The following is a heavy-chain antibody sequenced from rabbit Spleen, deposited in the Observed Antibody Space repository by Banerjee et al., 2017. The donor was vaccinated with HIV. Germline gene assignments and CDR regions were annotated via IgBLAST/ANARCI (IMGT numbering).Heavy chain of an antibody. CDR1: GLSFSSSYY. Sequence: QSLEESGGDLVKPGASLTLTCTASGLSFSSSYYMCWVRQAPGKGLEWIGCIYAGSSGSTYYASWAKGRFTISKTSSTTMTLQMTSLTAADTATYFCARGFYTYDDYADFYGYYFNLWGPGTLVTVS. V-gene: IGHV1S40*01. CDR3: ARGFYTYDDYADFYGYYFNL. CDR2: IYAGSSGST. J-gene: IGHJ4*01. D-gene: IGHD2-1*01.